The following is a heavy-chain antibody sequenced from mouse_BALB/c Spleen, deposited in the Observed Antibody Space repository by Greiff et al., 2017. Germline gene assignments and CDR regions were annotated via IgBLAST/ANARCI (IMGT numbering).Heavy chain of an antibody. J-gene: IGHJ2*01. D-gene: IGHD4-1*01. V-gene: IGHV3-2*02. Sequence: EVQLVESGPGLVKPSQSLSLTCTVTGYSITSDYAWNWIRQFPGNKLEWMGYISYSGSTSYNPSLKRRISITRDTSKNQFFLQLKSVTTEDTDTYYCARGKLGRFDYWGQGTTLTVSS. CDR1: GYSITSDYA. CDR3: ARGKLGRFDY. CDR2: ISYSGST.